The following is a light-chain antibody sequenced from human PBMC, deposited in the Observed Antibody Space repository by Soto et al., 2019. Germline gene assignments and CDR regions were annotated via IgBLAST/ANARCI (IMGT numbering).Light chain of an antibody. CDR1: QSVSGNY. V-gene: IGKV3-20*01. CDR3: HQYGSSPPYT. CDR2: GSS. J-gene: IGKJ2*01. Sequence: EIVLTQSPGTLSLSPGERATLSCRASQSVSGNYLAWYQQKPRQSPRLLIYGSSDRATGIPDRFSGSGSATDFTPTITSVEPEDFAVYYCHQYGSSPPYTFGQGTKLEIK.